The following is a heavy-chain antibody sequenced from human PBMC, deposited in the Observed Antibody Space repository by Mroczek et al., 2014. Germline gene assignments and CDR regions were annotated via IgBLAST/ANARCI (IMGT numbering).Heavy chain of an antibody. J-gene: IGHJ4*02. D-gene: IGHD3-3*01. Sequence: QVQLVQSGPGLVKPSQTLSLTCTVSGGSISSGDYYWSWIRQPPGKGLEWIGYIYYSGSTYYNPSLKSRVTISVDTSKNQFSLKLSSVTAADTAVYYCASSGSPFWSGYFSHWGQGTLVTVSS. CDR3: ASSGSPFWSGYFSH. CDR2: IYYSGST. CDR1: GGSISSGDYY. V-gene: IGHV4-30-4*01.